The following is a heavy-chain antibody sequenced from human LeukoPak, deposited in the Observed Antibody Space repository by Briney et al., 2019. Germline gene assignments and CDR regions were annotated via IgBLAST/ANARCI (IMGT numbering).Heavy chain of an antibody. J-gene: IGHJ4*02. Sequence: SETLSLTCTVSGGSISSYYWSWIRQPPGKGLEWIGYIYYSGSTNYNPSLKSRVTISVDTSKNQFSLKLSSVTAADTAVYYCASLTRGYSYGNFDYWGQGTQVTVSS. CDR3: ASLTRGYSYGNFDY. CDR2: IYYSGST. CDR1: GGSISSYY. D-gene: IGHD5-18*01. V-gene: IGHV4-59*01.